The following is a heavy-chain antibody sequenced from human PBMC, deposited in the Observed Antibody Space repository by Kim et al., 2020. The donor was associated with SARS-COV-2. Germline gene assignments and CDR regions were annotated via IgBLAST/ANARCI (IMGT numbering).Heavy chain of an antibody. D-gene: IGHD5-18*01. V-gene: IGHV3-11*01. Sequence: GGSLRLSCAASGFTFSDYYMSWIRQAPGKGLEWVSYISSSGSIVYYADSVKGRFTISRDNAKNSLYLQMNSLRANDTAVYYCARDGGDTAMLGWYQYSMDVWGKGTTVTVSS. CDR1: GFTFSDYY. CDR3: ARDGGDTAMLGWYQYSMDV. J-gene: IGHJ6*03. CDR2: ISSSGSIV.